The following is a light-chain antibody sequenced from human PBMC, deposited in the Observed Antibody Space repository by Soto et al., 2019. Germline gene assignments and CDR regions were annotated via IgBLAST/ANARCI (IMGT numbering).Light chain of an antibody. CDR3: QHYNNWPA. J-gene: IGKJ1*01. CDR2: DAS. Sequence: EIVMTQSPATLSVSPGERDTLSCRASQSVSSSLAWYQQKPGQTPRLLIYDASTRATGIPPRFSGSGSGTEFTLTSSRLQSEDFAVYYCQHYNNWPAFGQGTKVEIK. CDR1: QSVSSS. V-gene: IGKV3-15*01.